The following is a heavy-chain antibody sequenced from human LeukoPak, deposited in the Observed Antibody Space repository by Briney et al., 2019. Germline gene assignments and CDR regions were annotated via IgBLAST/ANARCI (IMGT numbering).Heavy chain of an antibody. CDR3: ARSSGYYYYYGMDV. Sequence: ASVKVSCKASGYTFTGYYMHWVRQAPGQGIEWMGWINPNSGGTNYAQKFQGRVTMTRDTSISTAYMELSGLRSDDTAMYYCARSSGYYYYYGMDVWGQGTTVTVSS. D-gene: IGHD3-22*01. V-gene: IGHV1-2*02. CDR1: GYTFTGYY. CDR2: INPNSGGT. J-gene: IGHJ6*02.